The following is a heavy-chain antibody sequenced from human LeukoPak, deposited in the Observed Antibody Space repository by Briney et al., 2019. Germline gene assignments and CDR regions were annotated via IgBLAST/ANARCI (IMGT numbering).Heavy chain of an antibody. J-gene: IGHJ6*03. V-gene: IGHV4-59*02. CDR1: GGSVSSHF. CDR3: ARDHLPAGAPGYYMDV. Sequence: SETLSLTCTVSGGSVSSHFWGWLRQPPGKGLEWIGYIYNSGITNYNPSLKSRVTMSVDTSKNQFSLMLRSVTAADTAVYYCARDHLPAGAPGYYMDVWGKGTTVTVSS. CDR2: IYNSGIT. D-gene: IGHD4/OR15-4a*01.